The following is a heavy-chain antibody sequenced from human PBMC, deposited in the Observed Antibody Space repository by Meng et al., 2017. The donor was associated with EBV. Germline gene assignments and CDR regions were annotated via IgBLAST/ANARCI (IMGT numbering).Heavy chain of an antibody. D-gene: IGHD4-17*01. CDR1: EGILRSFA. CDR2: IIPLFHTT. V-gene: IGHV1-69*01. CDR3: ASAEHYGDYVFEY. J-gene: IGHJ4*02. Sequence: QLVQYCAEVMQPVSSVQVSYKTSEGILRSFAISWVRQAPGQGLEWMGGIIPLFHTTNYAQKFQGRLHIIADESSATTYMELSSLRSEDTAIYYCASAEHYGDYVFEYWGQGTLVTVSS.